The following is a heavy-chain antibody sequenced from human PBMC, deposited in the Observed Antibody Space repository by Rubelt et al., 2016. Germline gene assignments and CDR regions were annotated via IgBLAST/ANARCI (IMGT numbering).Heavy chain of an antibody. CDR1: GFTFSSYA. CDR3: AREALRFLEWWDAFDI. Sequence: GQLVESGGGVVQPGRSLRLSCAASGFTFSSYAMHWVRQAPGKGLEWVAVISYDGSNKYYADSVKGRFTISRDNSKNTLYLQMNSLRAEDTAVYYCAREALRFLEWWDAFDIWGQGTLVTVSS. J-gene: IGHJ4*02. D-gene: IGHD3-3*01. CDR2: ISYDGSNK. V-gene: IGHV3-30*04.